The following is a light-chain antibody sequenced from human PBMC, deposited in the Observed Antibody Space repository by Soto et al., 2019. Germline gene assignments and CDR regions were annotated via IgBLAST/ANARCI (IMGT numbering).Light chain of an antibody. CDR1: QSVSSSY. V-gene: IGKV3-20*01. J-gene: IGKJ2*01. Sequence: EIVLTQSPGTLSLSPGERATLSCRASQSVSSSYLAWYQQKPGQAPRLLIYGASSRATGIPDRFSGSGSGTDFTLTISRLEPEDFAVYYCQQYGSSPDTFGQGTKXEIK. CDR3: QQYGSSPDT. CDR2: GAS.